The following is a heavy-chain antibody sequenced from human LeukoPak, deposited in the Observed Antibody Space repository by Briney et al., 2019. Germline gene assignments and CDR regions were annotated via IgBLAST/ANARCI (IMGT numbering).Heavy chain of an antibody. Sequence: GSSVKVSCKASGDTFKTYAISWVRQAPGQGFAWMGGIIATFATTTYAQNFQGRVTITADESTNTAYMDLNSLTSEDTAVYYCATGLSSSGTVVIPEYFHHWGQGTLVTVSS. V-gene: IGHV1-69*01. J-gene: IGHJ1*01. D-gene: IGHD3-10*01. CDR1: GDTFKTYA. CDR3: ATGLSSSGTVVIPEYFHH. CDR2: IIATFATT.